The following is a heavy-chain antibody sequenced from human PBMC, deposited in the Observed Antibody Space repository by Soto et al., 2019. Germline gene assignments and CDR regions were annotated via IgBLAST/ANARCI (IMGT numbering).Heavy chain of an antibody. V-gene: IGHV5-10-1*01. D-gene: IGHD3-22*01. J-gene: IGHJ4*02. Sequence: GQSLKICCKGSGYSCTSYWISWVRQMPGKGLEWMGRIDPSDSYTKYSPSFQGHVTISADKSISTAYLQWSSLKASDTAMYYCARSSSYYDSSHVVADYWGQGTLVTASS. CDR3: ARSSSYYDSSHVVADY. CDR2: IDPSDSYT. CDR1: GYSCTSYW.